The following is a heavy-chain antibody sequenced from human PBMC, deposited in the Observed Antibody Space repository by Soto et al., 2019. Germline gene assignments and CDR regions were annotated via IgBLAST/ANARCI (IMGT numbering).Heavy chain of an antibody. D-gene: IGHD4-17*01. CDR3: AKLPTVTEYYFDY. CDR1: GFTFSSYA. V-gene: IGHV3-23*01. CDR2: ISGSGGST. J-gene: IGHJ4*02. Sequence: EVQLLESGGGLVQPGGSLRLSCAASGFTFSSYALSWVRQAPGKGLEWVSAISGSGGSTYYADSVKGRFTISRDNSKNTLYMQMNSRSAEDTAVYYCAKLPTVTEYYFDYWGQGTLVTVSS.